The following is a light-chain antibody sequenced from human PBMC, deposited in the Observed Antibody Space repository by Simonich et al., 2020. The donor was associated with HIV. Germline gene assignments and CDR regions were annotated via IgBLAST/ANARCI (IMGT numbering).Light chain of an antibody. CDR1: QSISSW. Sequence: DIQMNQSPSSLSASVGDRVTITCRASQSISSWLAWYQQKPGKAPKLLNYKASSLESVVPSRFSGSGTGTEFTLTISSLQPDDFATYYCQQYNSYSWTFGQGTKVEIK. J-gene: IGKJ1*01. CDR2: KAS. CDR3: QQYNSYSWT. V-gene: IGKV1-5*03.